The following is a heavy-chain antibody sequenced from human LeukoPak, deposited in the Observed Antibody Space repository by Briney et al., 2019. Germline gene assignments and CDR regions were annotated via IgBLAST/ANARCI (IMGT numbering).Heavy chain of an antibody. CDR3: ARRLSDYYYYYMDV. D-gene: IGHD3-3*01. V-gene: IGHV1-2*02. J-gene: IGHJ6*03. CDR1: GYTFTGYY. CDR2: INPNSGGT. Sequence: ASVKVSCKASGYTFTGYYMHWVRQAPGQGLEWMGWINPNSGGTNYAQKFQGRATMTRDTSISTAYMELSRLRSDDTAVYYCARRLSDYYYYYMDVWGKGTTVTVSS.